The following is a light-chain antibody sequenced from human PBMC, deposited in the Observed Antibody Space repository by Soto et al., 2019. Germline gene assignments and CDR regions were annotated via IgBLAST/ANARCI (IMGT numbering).Light chain of an antibody. CDR2: AAS. J-gene: IGKJ1*01. V-gene: IGKV3-15*01. CDR1: QSVYSH. CDR3: QQDYQWPCT. Sequence: ETVMTQSPGTLSVSPGASVTLSCTASQSVYSHLAWYHHKPAQVPQLLIYAASTRDTGIPSRFSGSGSGTEFTLTISTLQSEDLGVYYCQQDYQWPCTFGRGTKVAI.